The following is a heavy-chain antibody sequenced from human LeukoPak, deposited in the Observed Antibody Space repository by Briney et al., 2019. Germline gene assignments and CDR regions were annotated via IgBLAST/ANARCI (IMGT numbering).Heavy chain of an antibody. J-gene: IGHJ4*02. D-gene: IGHD3-22*01. CDR3: ARGINYYDSSGYYFDY. CDR2: IYTSGST. Sequence: SETLSLTCTVSGGSISSYYWSWIRQPAGKGLEWIGRIYTSGSTNYNPSLKSRVTMSVDTFKNQFSLKLSSVTAADTAVYYCARGINYYDSSGYYFDYWGQGTLVTVSS. CDR1: GGSISSYY. V-gene: IGHV4-4*07.